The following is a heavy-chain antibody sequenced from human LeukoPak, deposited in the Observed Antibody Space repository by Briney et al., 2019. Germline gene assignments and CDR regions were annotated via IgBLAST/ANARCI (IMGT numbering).Heavy chain of an antibody. CDR1: GYTFTGYY. CDR3: ARGDSSSWYGIDP. J-gene: IGHJ5*02. CDR2: INPNSGGT. V-gene: IGHV1-2*02. D-gene: IGHD6-13*01. Sequence: ASVKVSCKASGYTFTGYYMHWVRQAPGQGLEWMGWINPNSGGTKYAQNFQGRVTMTRDTSISTAYMELSRLRSDDTAVYYCARGDSSSWYGIDPWGQGTLVTVSS.